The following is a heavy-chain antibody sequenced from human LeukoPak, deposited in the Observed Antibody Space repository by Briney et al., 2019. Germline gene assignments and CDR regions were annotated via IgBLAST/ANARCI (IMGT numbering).Heavy chain of an antibody. CDR3: ARDLSRKIGYYYDSSGLFDY. J-gene: IGHJ4*02. CDR1: GGSFSGYY. D-gene: IGHD3-22*01. Sequence: SETLSLTCAVYGGSFSGYYWSWIRQPPGKGLEWIGEINHSGSTNYNPSLKSRVTISVDTSKNQFSLKLSSVTAADTAVYYCARDLSRKIGYYYDSSGLFDYWGQGTLVTVSS. V-gene: IGHV4-34*01. CDR2: INHSGST.